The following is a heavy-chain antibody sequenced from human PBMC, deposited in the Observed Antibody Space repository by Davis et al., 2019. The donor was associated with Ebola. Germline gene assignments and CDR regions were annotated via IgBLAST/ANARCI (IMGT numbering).Heavy chain of an antibody. D-gene: IGHD2-2*02. CDR3: ARHRALGYCSSTSCYKRFDP. J-gene: IGHJ5*02. Sequence: PGGSLRLSCKGSGYSFTSYWISWVRQMPGKGLEWMGRIDPSDSYTNYSPSFQGHVTISADKSISTAYLQWSSLKASDTAMYYCARHRALGYCSSTSCYKRFDPWGQGTLVTVSS. V-gene: IGHV5-10-1*01. CDR1: GYSFTSYW. CDR2: IDPSDSYT.